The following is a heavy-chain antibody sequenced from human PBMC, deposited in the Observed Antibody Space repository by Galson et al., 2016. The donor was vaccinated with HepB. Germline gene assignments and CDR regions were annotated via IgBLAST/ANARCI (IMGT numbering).Heavy chain of an antibody. CDR1: GFNFHGYA. J-gene: IGHJ3*01. CDR3: AKHITIFGVVPRHAFDV. Sequence: SLILSCAASGFNFHGYAMHWVRRPPGRRLEWVSSVTWSSGSITYADSVKGRFTISRDNAKNSLYLHMTNLRPEDTALYYCAKHITIFGVVPRHAFDVWGQGTMVAVSS. CDR2: VTWSSGSI. D-gene: IGHD3-3*01. V-gene: IGHV3-9*01.